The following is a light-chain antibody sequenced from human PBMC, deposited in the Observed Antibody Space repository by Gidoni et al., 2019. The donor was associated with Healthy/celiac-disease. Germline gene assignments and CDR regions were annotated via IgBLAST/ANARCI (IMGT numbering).Light chain of an antibody. CDR1: ISNIGAGYD. J-gene: IGLJ3*02. Sequence: SVLTHPPSVSGAPGQRVTIPSPGRISNIGAGYDVNWSQQLPGTAPKLLIYGNSNRPSGVPDRFSGSKSGTSASLAITGLQAEDEADYYCQSYDSSLSGSVFGGGTKLTVL. V-gene: IGLV1-40*01. CDR3: QSYDSSLSGSV. CDR2: GNS.